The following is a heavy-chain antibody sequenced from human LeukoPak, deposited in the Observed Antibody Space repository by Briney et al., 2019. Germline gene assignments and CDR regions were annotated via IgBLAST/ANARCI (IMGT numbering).Heavy chain of an antibody. D-gene: IGHD5-12*01. CDR2: INPNSGGT. V-gene: IGHV1-2*02. CDR1: GYTFTGYY. J-gene: IGHJ6*03. CDR3: ARGDSGYDLGGHYYYYMDV. Sequence: ASVKVSCKASGYTFTGYYMHWVRQAPGQGLEWMGWINPNSGGTNYAQKFQGRVTMTRDTSISTAYMELSRLRSDDTAVYYCARGDSGYDLGGHYYYYMDVWGKGTTVTVSS.